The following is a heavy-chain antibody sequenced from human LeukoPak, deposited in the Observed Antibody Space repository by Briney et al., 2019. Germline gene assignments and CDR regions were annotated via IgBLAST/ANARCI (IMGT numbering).Heavy chain of an antibody. D-gene: IGHD3-10*01. CDR1: GFTFSSYW. CDR2: IKQDVSEK. CDR3: ARPRITMESYAFDI. V-gene: IGHV3-7*01. J-gene: IGHJ3*02. Sequence: GGSLRLSCAASGFTFSSYWMSWVRQAPGKGLEWVANIKQDVSEKHYVDSVKGRFTISRDNAENSLYLQMNSLRAEDTAVYYCARPRITMESYAFDIWGQGTLVTVSS.